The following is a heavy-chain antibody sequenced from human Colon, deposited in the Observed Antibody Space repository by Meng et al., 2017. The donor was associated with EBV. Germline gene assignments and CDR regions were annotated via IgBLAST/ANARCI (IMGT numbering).Heavy chain of an antibody. CDR3: ARRGPSGNFSP. J-gene: IGHJ5*02. CDR2: IDHRGNT. Sequence: QVQIQQWGAGLLKPSETLSRSCAVYGGSFRDYYWTWSRHPPGKGLEWIGEIDHRGNTKYNPSLKSRVTISLDTSKKQFSLKVSSVTAADSAVYYCARRGPSGNFSPWSQGALVTVSS. CDR1: GGSFRDYY. D-gene: IGHD3-10*01. V-gene: IGHV4-34*01.